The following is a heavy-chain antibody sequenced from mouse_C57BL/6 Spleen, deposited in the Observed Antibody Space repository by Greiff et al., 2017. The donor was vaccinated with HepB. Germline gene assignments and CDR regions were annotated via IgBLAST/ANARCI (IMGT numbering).Heavy chain of an antibody. J-gene: IGHJ4*01. V-gene: IGHV1-66*01. Sequence: LVESGPELVKPGASVKISCKASGYSFTSYYIHWVKQRPGQGLEWIGWIYPGSGNTKYNEKFKGKATLTADTSSSTAYMQRSSLTAEDAAVYYCAREGHLDWDSYYAMDYWGQGTSVTVSS. CDR3: AREGHLDWDSYYAMDY. D-gene: IGHD4-1*01. CDR2: IYPGSGNT. CDR1: GYSFTSYY.